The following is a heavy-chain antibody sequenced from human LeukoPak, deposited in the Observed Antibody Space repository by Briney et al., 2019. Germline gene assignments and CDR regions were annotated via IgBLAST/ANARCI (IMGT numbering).Heavy chain of an antibody. CDR3: AKDREWELLSPFDY. V-gene: IGHV3-21*04. Sequence: GGSLRLSCAASRFTFSSYGMNWVRQAPGKGLEWVSSISSSSSYIYYADSVKGRFTISRDNSKNTLYLQMNSLRAEDTAVYYCAKDREWELLSPFDYWGQGTLVTVSS. D-gene: IGHD1-26*01. CDR1: RFTFSSYG. J-gene: IGHJ4*02. CDR2: ISSSSSYI.